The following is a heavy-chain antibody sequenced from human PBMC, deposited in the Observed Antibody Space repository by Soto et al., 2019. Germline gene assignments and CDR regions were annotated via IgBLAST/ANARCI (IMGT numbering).Heavy chain of an antibody. CDR1: GGSLSSSAYS. Sequence: TLSITCAVSGGSLSSSAYSWSWIRQPPGKGLEWIGFIYPSGSTYYNPSLKSRVTLALDRPRNQVSLKLTSATAADTAVYYCARELLYYDSSGYSWDDAFDIWGQGTMVT. CDR3: ARELLYYDSSGYSWDDAFDI. V-gene: IGHV4-30-2*01. CDR2: IYPSGST. D-gene: IGHD3-22*01. J-gene: IGHJ3*02.